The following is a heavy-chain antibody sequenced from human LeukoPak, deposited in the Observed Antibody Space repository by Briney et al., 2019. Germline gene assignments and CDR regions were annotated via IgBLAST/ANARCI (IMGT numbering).Heavy chain of an antibody. CDR3: AKGRIVKLDY. CDR1: AFTFSSYE. J-gene: IGHJ4*02. CDR2: ISSSGSTI. Sequence: GGSLRLSCAASAFTFSSYEMNWVRQAPGKGLEWVSYISSSGSTIYYADSVKGRFTISRDNAKNSLYLQMNSLRAEDTAVYYCAKGRIVKLDYWGRGTLVTVSS. D-gene: IGHD1-26*01. V-gene: IGHV3-48*03.